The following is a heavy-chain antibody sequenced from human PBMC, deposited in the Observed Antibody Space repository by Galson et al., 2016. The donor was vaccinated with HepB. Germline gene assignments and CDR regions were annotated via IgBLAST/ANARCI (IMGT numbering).Heavy chain of an antibody. D-gene: IGHD3-16*01. J-gene: IGHJ4*02. CDR3: ARDTSLGGFDS. V-gene: IGHV4-31*03. CDR2: IFYTWTS. Sequence: TLSLTCSVSGGSISNADVHWSWIRQHPERGLEWIGHIFYTWTSYYNPSLRSRVVLSVDPSRSQFSLTVRSVTAADTALYYCARDTSLGGFDSWGRGTLVTVSS. CDR1: GGSISNADVH.